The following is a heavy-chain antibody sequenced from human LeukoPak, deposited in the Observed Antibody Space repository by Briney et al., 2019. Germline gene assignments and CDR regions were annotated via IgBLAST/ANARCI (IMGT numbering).Heavy chain of an antibody. CDR3: ARGYDNTDY. J-gene: IGHJ4*02. CDR1: GYTFSDYG. Sequence: ASVKVSCKASGYTFSDYGLSWVRQAPGQGLEWMGWISAYNGNTNYAHKFQGRVTMTTDTSTSAAYMELRSLRSDDTAIYYCARGYDNTDYWGQGTLVTVSS. V-gene: IGHV1-18*01. D-gene: IGHD3-9*01. CDR2: ISAYNGNT.